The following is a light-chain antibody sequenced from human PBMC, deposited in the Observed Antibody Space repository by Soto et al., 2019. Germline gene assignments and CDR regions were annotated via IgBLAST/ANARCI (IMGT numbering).Light chain of an antibody. CDR1: QSVSSY. CDR3: QQRTSAAT. V-gene: IGKV3-11*01. J-gene: IGKJ5*01. CDR2: DAS. Sequence: EIVLTQSPATLSLSPGERATLSCRASQSVSSYLAWYQQKPGQAPRLLIYDASNRATGIPARFSGSGSGTDFTLTISSLEPEDFAVYYRQQRTSAATFGQGTRLEIK.